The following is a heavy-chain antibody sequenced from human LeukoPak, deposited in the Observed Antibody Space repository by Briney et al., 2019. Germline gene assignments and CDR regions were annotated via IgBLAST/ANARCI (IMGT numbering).Heavy chain of an antibody. V-gene: IGHV3-48*02. D-gene: IGHD6-13*01. CDR2: ISISSTTI. J-gene: IGHJ4*02. CDR1: GFTFSSSS. Sequence: GGSLRLSCVASGFTFSSSSMNWVRQAPGKGLEWVPYISISSTTIYYADSVKGRFTISRDNAKNSLYLQMNSLRDEDTAVYYCARGLRYSSSWYNFDYWGQGTLVTVSS. CDR3: ARGLRYSSSWYNFDY.